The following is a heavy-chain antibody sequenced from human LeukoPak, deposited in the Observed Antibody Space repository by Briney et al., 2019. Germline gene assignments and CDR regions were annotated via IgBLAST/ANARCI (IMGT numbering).Heavy chain of an antibody. Sequence: PGGSLRLSCAASGFTFSSYGMHWVRQAPGKGLEWVSAISGSGGSTYYADSVRGRFTISRDNSKNTLYLQMNSLRAEDTAVYYCAKDPYLYSSSLVTNWFDPWGQGTLVTVSS. D-gene: IGHD6-13*01. CDR2: ISGSGGST. V-gene: IGHV3-23*01. J-gene: IGHJ5*02. CDR3: AKDPYLYSSSLVTNWFDP. CDR1: GFTFSSYG.